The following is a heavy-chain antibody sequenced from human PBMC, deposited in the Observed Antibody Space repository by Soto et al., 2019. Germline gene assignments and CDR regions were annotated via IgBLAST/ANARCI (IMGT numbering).Heavy chain of an antibody. CDR1: GASIASSHYF. J-gene: IGHJ4*01. CDR2: VYYGGNT. Sequence: SETLSLTCTVSGASIASSHYFWGWIRQPPGKGLEWVGSVYYGGNTYYSPSLKTPVTVSVDTSKSQFSLKLTSVTAADTAVYFCARLFIKLGVDRPRLSYFDYWGPGISVTVSS. CDR3: ARLFIKLGVDRPRLSYFDY. V-gene: IGHV4-39*01. D-gene: IGHD6-13*01.